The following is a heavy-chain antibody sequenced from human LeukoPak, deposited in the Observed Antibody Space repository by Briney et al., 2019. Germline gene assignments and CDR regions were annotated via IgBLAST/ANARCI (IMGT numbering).Heavy chain of an antibody. V-gene: IGHV1-2*02. D-gene: IGHD6-19*01. CDR2: INPNSGGT. CDR3: ARGLTGYSSGWYEGYFDY. Sequence: ASVKVSCKASGYTFTGYYMHWVRQAPGQGLEWMGWINPNSGGTNYAQKFQGRVTMTRDTSISTAYMGLSRLRSDDTAVYYCARGLTGYSSGWYEGYFDYWGQGTLVTVSS. CDR1: GYTFTGYY. J-gene: IGHJ4*02.